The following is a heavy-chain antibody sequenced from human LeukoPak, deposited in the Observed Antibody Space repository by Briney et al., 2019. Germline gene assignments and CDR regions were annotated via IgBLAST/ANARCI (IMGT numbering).Heavy chain of an antibody. J-gene: IGHJ4*02. Sequence: SETLSLTCTVSGGFISSSSSYWGWIRQPPGKGLEWIGSIYYSGSTYYNPSLKSRVTISLDTSKNQFSLRLTSVTAADTAVYFCASSGNFFSGLDYWGRGILVTVSS. CDR2: IYYSGST. CDR3: ASSGNFFSGLDY. CDR1: GGFISSSSSY. V-gene: IGHV4-39*07. D-gene: IGHD1-26*01.